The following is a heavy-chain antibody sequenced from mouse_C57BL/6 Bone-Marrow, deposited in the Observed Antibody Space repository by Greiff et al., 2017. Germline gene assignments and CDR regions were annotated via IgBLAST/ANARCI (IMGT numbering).Heavy chain of an antibody. Sequence: EVMLVESGGGLVKPGGSLKLSCAASGFTFSSYTMSWVRQTPEKRLEWVATISGGGGNTYYPDSVKGRFTLSRDNAKNTLYLQMSSLRSEDTALYYCARHSAYYSNYGDAMDYWGQGTSVTVSS. CDR2: ISGGGGNT. D-gene: IGHD2-5*01. CDR1: GFTFSSYT. V-gene: IGHV5-9*01. CDR3: ARHSAYYSNYGDAMDY. J-gene: IGHJ4*01.